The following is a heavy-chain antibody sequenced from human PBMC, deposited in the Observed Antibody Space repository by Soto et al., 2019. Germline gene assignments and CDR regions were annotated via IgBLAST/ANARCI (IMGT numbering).Heavy chain of an antibody. CDR2: ISSSSSYT. CDR3: ERDPRAAAGRYYYYGMDV. Sequence: QVQLVESGGGLVKPGGSLRLSCAASGFTFSDYYMSWIRQAPGKGLEWVSYISSSSSYTNYADSVKGRFTISRDNAKKSLYLQMNSLRAEDTAVYYCERDPRAAAGRYYYYGMDVWGQGTTVTVSS. CDR1: GFTFSDYY. D-gene: IGHD6-13*01. V-gene: IGHV3-11*05. J-gene: IGHJ6*02.